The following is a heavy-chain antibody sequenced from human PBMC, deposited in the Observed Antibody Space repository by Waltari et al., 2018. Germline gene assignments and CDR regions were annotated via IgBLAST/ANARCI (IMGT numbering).Heavy chain of an antibody. CDR2: ISNSGGDT. V-gene: IGHV3-23*01. Sequence: EVQLLESGGGLVQPGGSLRLSCAASGFTFSSYAMSWVRQAPGKGLAWVSAISNSGGDTYYAESVKGRFTISRDNSKNTLYLQMNSLRAEDTAVYYCAKTRGNYYYFDYWGQGTLVTASS. CDR3: AKTRGNYYYFDY. J-gene: IGHJ4*02. CDR1: GFTFSSYA. D-gene: IGHD1-26*01.